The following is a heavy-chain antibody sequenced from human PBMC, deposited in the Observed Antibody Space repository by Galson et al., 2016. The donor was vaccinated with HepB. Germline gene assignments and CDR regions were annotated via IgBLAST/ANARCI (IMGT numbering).Heavy chain of an antibody. Sequence: SVKVSCKASGGIFNSDSFSWVRQAPGQGLEWVGGIIPLFGTPNYAQTFRDRVTITADESTSTAYLELSSLRSDDTAVYYCARGGLEIGRTDLWGLAVWGPVTNVTVSS. J-gene: IGHJ6*02. CDR3: ARGGLEIGRTDLWGLAV. CDR1: GGIFNSDS. D-gene: IGHD2-21*01. CDR2: IIPLFGTP. V-gene: IGHV1-69*13.